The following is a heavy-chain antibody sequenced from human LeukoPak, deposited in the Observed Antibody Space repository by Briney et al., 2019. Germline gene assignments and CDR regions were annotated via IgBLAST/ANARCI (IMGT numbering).Heavy chain of an antibody. CDR3: AKDRGYDSSGYYYH. CDR2: ISSSSSYI. V-gene: IGHV3-21*01. J-gene: IGHJ4*02. CDR1: GFTFSSYS. Sequence: GGSLRLSCAASGFTFSSYSMNWVRQAPGKGLEWVSSISSSSSYIYYADSVKGRFTISRDNAKNSLYLQMNSLRAEDTAVYYCAKDRGYDSSGYYYHWGQGTLVTVSS. D-gene: IGHD3-22*01.